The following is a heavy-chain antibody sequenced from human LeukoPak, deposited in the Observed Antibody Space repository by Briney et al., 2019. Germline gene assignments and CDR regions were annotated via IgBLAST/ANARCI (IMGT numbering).Heavy chain of an antibody. V-gene: IGHV3-30*03. D-gene: IGHD4-23*01. CDR1: GFILSSYG. CDR3: AYRNNSEY. CDR2: ISYDESNK. J-gene: IGHJ4*02. Sequence: PGRSLRLSCAVSGFILSSYGMHWVRQAPGKGLEWVAAISYDESNKYYAESVKGRFTISRDNYKNTLYLQMNSLRAEDTAIYYCAYRNNSEYWGQGALVTVSS.